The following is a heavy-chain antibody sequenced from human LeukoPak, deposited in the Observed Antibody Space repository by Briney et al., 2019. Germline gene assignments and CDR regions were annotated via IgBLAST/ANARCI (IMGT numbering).Heavy chain of an antibody. CDR1: GGSINSGSYY. CDR2: IYTRGNS. D-gene: IGHD5-12*01. CDR3: AREKGLRSGGFDY. V-gene: IGHV4-61*02. Sequence: SETLSLTCTVSGGSINSGSYYWSWIRQPAGKGLEWIGRIYTRGNSNYNPSLKSRVTISLDTSRNQVSLRLNSVTAADAAVYYCAREKGLRSGGFDYWGQGTLVTVSS. J-gene: IGHJ4*02.